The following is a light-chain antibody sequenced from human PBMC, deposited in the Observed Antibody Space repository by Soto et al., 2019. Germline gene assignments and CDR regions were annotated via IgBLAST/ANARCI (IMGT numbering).Light chain of an antibody. J-gene: IGKJ1*01. CDR2: GAS. CDR3: QQYFEWPPMT. CDR1: ETVATN. Sequence: EVVMTQSPATLSVSPGERATLSCRASETVATNLAWYQQKPGQVPRLLISGASTRAAGISDRFRGSGSGTEFTLTISSLRSEDSAIYYCQQYFEWPPMTFGQGTKVEI. V-gene: IGKV3-15*01.